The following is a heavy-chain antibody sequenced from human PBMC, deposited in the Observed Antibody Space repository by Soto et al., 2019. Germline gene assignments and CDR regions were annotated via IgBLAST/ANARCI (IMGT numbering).Heavy chain of an antibody. CDR1: GFTVSSNY. CDR3: ASLYYYYYMDV. V-gene: IGHV3-66*01. Sequence: GGSLRLSCAASGFTVSSNYMSWVRQAPGKGLEWVSVIYSGGSTYYADSVKGRFTISRDNSKNTLYLQMNSLRAEDTAVYYCASLYYYYYMDVWGKGTTVTGLL. CDR2: IYSGGST. J-gene: IGHJ6*03.